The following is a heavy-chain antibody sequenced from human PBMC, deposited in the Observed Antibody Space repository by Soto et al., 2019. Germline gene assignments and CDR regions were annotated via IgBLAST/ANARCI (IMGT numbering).Heavy chain of an antibody. CDR1: GDSINDYY. J-gene: IGHJ4*02. D-gene: IGHD3-3*01. V-gene: IGHV4-59*01. CDR3: ARGRSGDPRYFDY. Sequence: QVQLQESGPGLVKPSETLSLTCTVSGDSINDYYWTWIRQPPGKGLEWIGYLYYIGTTNYNPSLKSRVPILLDTSKKQFSLRLNSVTAADTAMYYCARGRSGDPRYFDYWGQGTLVTVSS. CDR2: LYYIGTT.